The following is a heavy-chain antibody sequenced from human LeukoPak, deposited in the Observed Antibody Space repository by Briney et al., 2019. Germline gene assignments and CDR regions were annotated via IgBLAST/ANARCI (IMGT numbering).Heavy chain of an antibody. CDR3: AQVPGVDYFYYRMDV. J-gene: IGHJ6*02. V-gene: IGHV5-51*01. Sequence: GESLKISCKGSGDIFSSYWIAWVRQMPGKGLEWMGVIYPSDSDTRYSPSFQGQVTISADKSISTAYQQWSSLKASDTAVYYCAQVPGVDYFYYRMDVWGQGTTVTVSS. CDR1: GDIFSSYW. D-gene: IGHD2-2*01. CDR2: IYPSDSDT.